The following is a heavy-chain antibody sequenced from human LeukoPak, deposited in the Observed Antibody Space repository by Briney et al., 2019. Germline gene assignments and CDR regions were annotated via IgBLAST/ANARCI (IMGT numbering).Heavy chain of an antibody. CDR1: GGTFSSYA. Sequence: ASVKVSCKASGGTFSSYAISWVRQAPGQGLEWMGRITPILGIANYAQKFQGRVTITADKSTSTAYMELSSLRSEDTAVYYCARWGYYDSSGYYDYWGQGTLVTVSS. CDR2: ITPILGIA. V-gene: IGHV1-69*04. CDR3: ARWGYYDSSGYYDY. D-gene: IGHD3-22*01. J-gene: IGHJ4*02.